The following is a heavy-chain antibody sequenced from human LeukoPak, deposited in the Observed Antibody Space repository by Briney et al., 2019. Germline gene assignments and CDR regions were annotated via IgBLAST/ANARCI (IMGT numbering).Heavy chain of an antibody. D-gene: IGHD5-18*01. CDR3: ARGYNYGYRYFDY. CDR1: GGSISSSY. Sequence: PSETLSLTCTVSGGSISSSYWSWIRQPPGKGLEWIGHIFYSGSTNYNPSLKSRVTIVVDTSKNQFSLKLSSVTAADTAVYYCARGYNYGYRYFDYWGQGTLVTVSS. J-gene: IGHJ4*02. V-gene: IGHV4-59*01. CDR2: IFYSGST.